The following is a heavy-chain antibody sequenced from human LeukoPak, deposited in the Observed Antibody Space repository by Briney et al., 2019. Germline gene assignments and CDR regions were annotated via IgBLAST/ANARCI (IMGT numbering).Heavy chain of an antibody. J-gene: IGHJ4*02. CDR2: IDHSGST. D-gene: IGHD3-10*01. CDR1: GGSFSGYY. Sequence: SETLSLTCAVYGGSFSGYYWSWIRQPPGKGLEWIGEIDHSGSTNYNPSLKSRVTISVDTSKNQFSLKLSSVTAADTAVYYCARDTYYYGSGGTFDYWGQGTLVTVSS. V-gene: IGHV4-34*01. CDR3: ARDTYYYGSGGTFDY.